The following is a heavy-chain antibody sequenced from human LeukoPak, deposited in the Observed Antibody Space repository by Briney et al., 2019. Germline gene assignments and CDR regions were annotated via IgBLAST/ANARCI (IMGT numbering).Heavy chain of an antibody. D-gene: IGHD3-10*01. Sequence: PSETLSLTCTVSGGSISSYYWSWIRQPAGKGLEWIGRIYTSGSTNYNPSLKSRVTISVDTSKNQFSLKLSSATAADTAVYYCARGQRSDAGWGLYYYYYYIDVWGKGTTVTVSS. V-gene: IGHV4-4*07. CDR1: GGSISSYY. J-gene: IGHJ6*03. CDR3: ARGQRSDAGWGLYYYYYYIDV. CDR2: IYTSGST.